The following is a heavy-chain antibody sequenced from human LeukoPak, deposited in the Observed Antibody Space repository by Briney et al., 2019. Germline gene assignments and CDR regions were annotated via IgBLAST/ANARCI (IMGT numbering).Heavy chain of an antibody. V-gene: IGHV3-7*01. CDR3: ARSQSSSLIDY. J-gene: IGHJ4*02. CDR1: GFTFSSYY. CDR2: IKQDGSEK. Sequence: GGSLRLSCAASGFTFSSYYMSWVRQAPGKGLEWVANIKQDGSEKYYVDSVKGRFTIARDNAKNSLYVQMNSLTVEDTAVYYCARSQSSSLIDYWGQGTLVTVSS. D-gene: IGHD6-13*01.